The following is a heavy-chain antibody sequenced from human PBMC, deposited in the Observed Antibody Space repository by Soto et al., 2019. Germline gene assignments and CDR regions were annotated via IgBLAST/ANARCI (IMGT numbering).Heavy chain of an antibody. D-gene: IGHD1-26*01. CDR3: ARGASGSYYVNWFDP. V-gene: IGHV4-34*01. CDR2: INHSGST. Sequence: PSETLSLTCAVYGGPFSGYYWSWIRQPPGKGLEWIGEINHSGSTNYNPSLKSRVTISVDTSKNQFSLKLSSVTAADTAVYYCARGASGSYYVNWFDPWGQGTLVTVSS. CDR1: GGPFSGYY. J-gene: IGHJ5*02.